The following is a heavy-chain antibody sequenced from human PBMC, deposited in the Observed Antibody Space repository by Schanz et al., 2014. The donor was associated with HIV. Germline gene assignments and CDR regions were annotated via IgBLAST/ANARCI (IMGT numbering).Heavy chain of an antibody. CDR1: GYSFASYG. D-gene: IGHD2-2*01. CDR3: ARLTGYCSSTSCYRGSNYFDQ. Sequence: QVQLVQSGAEVKKPGASVKVSCKASGYSFASYGISWVRQAPGQGLEWMGWISISNGNTNYAQKFLDRVTITTDTSTRTGYMELRSLKSDDTAVYYCARLTGYCSSTSCYRGSNYFDQWGQGTLVTVSS. CDR2: ISISNGNT. V-gene: IGHV1-18*01. J-gene: IGHJ4*02.